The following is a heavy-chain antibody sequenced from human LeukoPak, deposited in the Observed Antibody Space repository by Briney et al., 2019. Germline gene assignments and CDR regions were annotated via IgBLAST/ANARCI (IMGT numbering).Heavy chain of an antibody. D-gene: IGHD3-22*01. V-gene: IGHV4-30-2*01. CDR1: GGSISSGGYS. CDR3: ARVSEYYDSSGYYGGFYFDY. J-gene: IGHJ4*02. Sequence: SQTLSLTCAVSGGSISSGGYSWSWIRQPPGKGLEWIGYIYHSGSTYFNPSLKSRVTISVDRSKNQFSLKLSSVTAADTAVYYCARVSEYYDSSGYYGGFYFDYWGQGTLVTVSS. CDR2: IYHSGST.